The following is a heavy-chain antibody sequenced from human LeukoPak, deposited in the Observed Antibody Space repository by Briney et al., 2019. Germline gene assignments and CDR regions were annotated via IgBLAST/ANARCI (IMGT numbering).Heavy chain of an antibody. V-gene: IGHV3-30*02. Sequence: PGGSLRLSCAASGFTFGTYAMHWVRQAPGKGLEWVAFIYYDGSHKYFEDSVKGRFTISRDNSNNSLYLQMNSLRAEDTAVYYCAKSQFSPQRYHYSIEVWGKGTIVTVST. CDR3: AKSQFSPQRYHYSIEV. CDR2: IYYDGSHK. CDR1: GFTFGTYA. J-gene: IGHJ6*04. D-gene: IGHD5-24*01.